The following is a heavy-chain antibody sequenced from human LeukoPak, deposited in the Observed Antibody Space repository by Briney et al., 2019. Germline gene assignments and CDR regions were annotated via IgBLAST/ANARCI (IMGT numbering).Heavy chain of an antibody. J-gene: IGHJ4*02. D-gene: IGHD3-9*01. CDR2: IYPGDSDI. CDR1: GYKFNNFY. Sequence: KAGESLKISCQASGYKFNNFYIAWVRQMPGKGLEWVAIIYPGDSDIRYSPSIQGHVTISADKSTSTTFLQWTSLKASDTAMYYCARRHSDSLTGFDFWGQGTLVTVSS. CDR3: ARRHSDSLTGFDF. V-gene: IGHV5-51*01.